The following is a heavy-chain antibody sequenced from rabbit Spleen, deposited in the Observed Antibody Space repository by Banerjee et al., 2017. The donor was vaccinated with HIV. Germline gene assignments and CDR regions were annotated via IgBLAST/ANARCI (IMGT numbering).Heavy chain of an antibody. D-gene: IGHD8-1*01. CDR1: GFDFSSDA. CDR2: IDGGSTDNT. CDR3: ARRDSSYLYFDL. J-gene: IGHJ4*01. Sequence: QSLEESGGDLVQPEGSLTLTCKASGFDFSSDAMCWVRQAPGKGLEWIACIDGGSTDNTYYATWAKGRFTISKASSTTVTLQMTSLTAADTATYFCARRDSSYLYFDLWGPGTLVTVS. V-gene: IGHV1S40*01.